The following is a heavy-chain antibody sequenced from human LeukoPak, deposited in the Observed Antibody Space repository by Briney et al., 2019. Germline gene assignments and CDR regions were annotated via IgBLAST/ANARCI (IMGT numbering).Heavy chain of an antibody. CDR3: ARDDPEYSTPLDY. Sequence: GGSLRLSCAASGFTFSSYLMSWVRQAPGKGLEWVANIKQDGSEKYYVDSVKGRFTISRDNAKNSLYLQMNSLRAEDTAVYYCARDDPEYSTPLDYWGQGTLVTVSS. CDR1: GFTFSSYL. D-gene: IGHD6-6*01. CDR2: IKQDGSEK. V-gene: IGHV3-7*01. J-gene: IGHJ4*02.